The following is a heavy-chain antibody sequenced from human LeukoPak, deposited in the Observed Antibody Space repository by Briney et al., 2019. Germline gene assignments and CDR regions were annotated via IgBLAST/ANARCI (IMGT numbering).Heavy chain of an antibody. CDR1: GFIVSSKY. J-gene: IGHJ4*02. CDR3: ATDLLTGSNKLFDS. CDR2: IYTGGST. Sequence: GGSLRLSCAASGFIVSSKYMIWVRQAPGKGLEWVSVIYTGGSTHYADSVKGRFTISRDNSKNTLFLQMNDLEPWETAVYYCATDLLTGSNKLFDSWGQGTLVTVSS. D-gene: IGHD3-9*01. V-gene: IGHV3-66*01.